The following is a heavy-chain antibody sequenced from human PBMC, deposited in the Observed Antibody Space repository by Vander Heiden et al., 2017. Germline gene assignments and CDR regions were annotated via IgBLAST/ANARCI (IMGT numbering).Heavy chain of an antibody. CDR2: ISAYNGNT. CDR3: ARDRGNYDFWSGYYTCYYSYGMDV. V-gene: IGHV1-18*01. J-gene: IGHJ6*02. D-gene: IGHD3-3*01. Sequence: QVQLVQSGAEVKKPGASVKVSCKASGYTFTSYGISWVRQAPGQGLEWMGWISAYNGNTNYAQKLQGRVTMTPDTSTSKAYMELRSLRSDDTAVYYCARDRGNYDFWSGYYTCYYSYGMDVWGQGTTVPVS. CDR1: GYTFTSYG.